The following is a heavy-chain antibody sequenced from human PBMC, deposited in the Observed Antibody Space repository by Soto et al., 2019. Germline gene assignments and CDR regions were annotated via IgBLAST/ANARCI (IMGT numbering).Heavy chain of an antibody. D-gene: IGHD6-13*01. J-gene: IGHJ6*02. CDR3: ARRVYSSSWYFYYYYGIDV. V-gene: IGHV1-8*01. CDR2: MNTNSGNT. Sequence: QVQLVQSGAEVKKPGASVKVSCKASGYTFTSYDINWVRQATGQGLEWMGWMNTNSGNTGYAQKFQGRVTMTRNTSMITAYMELSSLRSEDTAVYYCARRVYSSSWYFYYYYGIDVWGQGTKVTVSS. CDR1: GYTFTSYD.